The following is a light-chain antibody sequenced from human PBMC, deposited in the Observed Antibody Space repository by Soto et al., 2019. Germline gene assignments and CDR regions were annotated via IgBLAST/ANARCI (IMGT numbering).Light chain of an antibody. Sequence: QSALTQPPSASGSPGQSVTISVTGTSGDVGGYDYVSWYQQHPGKAPKLMIYEVTKRPLGVPDRFSGSKSGNTASLTVSGLQAEDEADYYCSSYAGSDNPYVFGTGTKVTVL. V-gene: IGLV2-8*01. J-gene: IGLJ1*01. CDR1: SGDVGGYDY. CDR2: EVT. CDR3: SSYAGSDNPYV.